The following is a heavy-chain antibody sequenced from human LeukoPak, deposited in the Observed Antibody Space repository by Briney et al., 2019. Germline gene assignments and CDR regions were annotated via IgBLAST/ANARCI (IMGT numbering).Heavy chain of an antibody. CDR2: IKEDGSEK. CDR3: ARDLTDILTGYFQIGYYYYYMDV. CDR1: GFTFNSYW. Sequence: GGSLRLSCAASGFTFNSYWMSWVRQAPGKGLEWVANIKEDGSEKYYVDSVKGRFTISRDNAKNSLYLQMNSLRAEDTAVYYCARDLTDILTGYFQIGYYYYYMDVWGKGTTVTISS. D-gene: IGHD3-9*01. J-gene: IGHJ6*03. V-gene: IGHV3-7*01.